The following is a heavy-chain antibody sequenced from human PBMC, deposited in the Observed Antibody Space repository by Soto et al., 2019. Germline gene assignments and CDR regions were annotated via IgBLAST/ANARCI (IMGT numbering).Heavy chain of an antibody. CDR3: AKLANEYYYDSSGYCYFDY. CDR2: ISGSGGST. V-gene: IGHV3-23*01. J-gene: IGHJ4*02. D-gene: IGHD3-22*01. CDR1: GFTFSSYA. Sequence: LRLSCAASGFTFSSYAMSWVRQAPGKGLEWVSAISGSGGSTYYADSVKGRFTISRDNSKNTLYLQMNSLRAEDTTVYYCAKLANEYYYDSSGYCYFDYWGQGTLVTV.